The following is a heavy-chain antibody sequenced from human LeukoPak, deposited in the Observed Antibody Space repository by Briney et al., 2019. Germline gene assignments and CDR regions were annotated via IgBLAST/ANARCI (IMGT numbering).Heavy chain of an antibody. D-gene: IGHD2-15*01. CDR3: ARDRKLPYYYYYYMDV. CDR2: IVGSGVTT. CDR1: GFTFSNYG. V-gene: IGHV3-23*01. J-gene: IGHJ6*03. Sequence: PGGSLRLSCVASGFTFSNYGMNWVRQAPGKGLEWVSGIVGSGVTTYYADSVKGRFTISRDNAKNSLYLQMNSLRAEDTAVYYCARDRKLPYYYYYYMDVWGKGTTVTVSS.